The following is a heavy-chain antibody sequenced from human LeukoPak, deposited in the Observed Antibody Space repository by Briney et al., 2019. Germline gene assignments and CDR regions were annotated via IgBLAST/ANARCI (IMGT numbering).Heavy chain of an antibody. J-gene: IGHJ5*02. CDR1: GFTFSSYV. CDR3: AKKGPDSSSWYKYFDP. D-gene: IGHD6-13*01. V-gene: IGHV3-23*01. Sequence: GGSLRLSCAASGFTFSSYVMNWVRQAPGKGLEWVSTISAGGSHTYYADSVKGRFTISRDNSKNTLSLQMNSLRAEDTAVYYCAKKGPDSSSWYKYFDPWGQGVLVTVSS. CDR2: ISAGGSHT.